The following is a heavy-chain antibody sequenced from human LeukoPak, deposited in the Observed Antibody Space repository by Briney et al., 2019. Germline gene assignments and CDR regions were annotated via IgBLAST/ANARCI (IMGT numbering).Heavy chain of an antibody. CDR3: ARRSGSYRGYYYYYMDV. V-gene: IGHV4-39*01. CDR2: IYYSGST. D-gene: IGHD1-26*01. J-gene: IGHJ6*03. CDR1: GGSISSSSCY. Sequence: KTSETLSLTCTVSGGSISSSSCYWGWIRQPPGKGLEWIGSIYYSGSTYYNPSLKSRVTISVDTSKNQFSLKLSSVTAADTAVYYCARRSGSYRGYYYYYMDVWGKGTTVTVSS.